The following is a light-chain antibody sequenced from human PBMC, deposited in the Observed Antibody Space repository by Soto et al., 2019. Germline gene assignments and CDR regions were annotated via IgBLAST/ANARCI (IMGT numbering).Light chain of an antibody. J-gene: IGKJ5*01. CDR3: QQYNNWPPIT. CDR1: HSVGSS. V-gene: IGKV3-11*01. Sequence: EIVLTQSPATLSFSQGERATLSCRASHSVGSSLAWYQQKLGQAPRLLIYAASERATGIPGRFSGSGSGTDFTLIINSLEPEDFAFYYCQQYNNWPPITFGQGTRLEIK. CDR2: AAS.